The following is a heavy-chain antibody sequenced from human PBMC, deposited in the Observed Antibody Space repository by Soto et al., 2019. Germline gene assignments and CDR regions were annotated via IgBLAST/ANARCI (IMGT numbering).Heavy chain of an antibody. D-gene: IGHD1-26*01. CDR3: ARGMGIVGATPDY. CDR1: GGSCSGYY. CDR2: INHSGST. Sequence: SETLSLTCAVYGGSCSGYYWSWIRQPPGKGLEWIGEINHSGSTNYNPSLKSRVTRSVDTSKNQFSLKLSSVTAADTAVYYCARGMGIVGATPDYWGQGTLVTVSS. J-gene: IGHJ4*02. V-gene: IGHV4-34*01.